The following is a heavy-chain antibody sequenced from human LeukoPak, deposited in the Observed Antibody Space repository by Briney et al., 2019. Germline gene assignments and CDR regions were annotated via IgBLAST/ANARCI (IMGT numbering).Heavy chain of an antibody. V-gene: IGHV3-7*01. D-gene: IGHD1-26*01. CDR1: GFTFSGYW. Sequence: GGSLRLSCAASGFTFSGYWMTWVRQAPGKGLEWVANIKDDGSAKYYEDSVRGRFSISRDDAKNSLYLQMNSLRAEDTAVYYCARDKVVGPSNFDYWGQGTLVTVSS. CDR2: IKDDGSAK. J-gene: IGHJ4*02. CDR3: ARDKVVGPSNFDY.